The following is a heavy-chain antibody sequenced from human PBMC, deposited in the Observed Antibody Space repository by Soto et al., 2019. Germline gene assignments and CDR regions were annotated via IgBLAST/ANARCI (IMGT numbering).Heavy chain of an antibody. Sequence: GESLKISCKGSGYSFTSYWIGWVRQMPGKGLERMGIIYPGDSDTRYSPSFQGQVTISADKSISTAYLQWSSLKASDTAMYYCARHGYCGGDCYFTYGMDVWGQGTTVTVSS. V-gene: IGHV5-51*01. CDR2: IYPGDSDT. D-gene: IGHD2-21*02. CDR1: GYSFTSYW. CDR3: ARHGYCGGDCYFTYGMDV. J-gene: IGHJ6*02.